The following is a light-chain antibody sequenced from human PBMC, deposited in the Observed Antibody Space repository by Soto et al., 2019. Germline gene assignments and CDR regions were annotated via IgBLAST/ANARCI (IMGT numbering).Light chain of an antibody. V-gene: IGKV3-20*01. CDR1: QSVSSSY. CDR3: QPYGSSPLT. CDR2: GAS. J-gene: IGKJ4*01. Sequence: EIVLTQSPGTLSLSPGERATLSCRASQSVSSSYVAWYKQKPGQAPRLLIYGASSRATGIPDRFSGSGSGTDFTLTISRLEPEDFAVYYCQPYGSSPLTFGGGTKVEIK.